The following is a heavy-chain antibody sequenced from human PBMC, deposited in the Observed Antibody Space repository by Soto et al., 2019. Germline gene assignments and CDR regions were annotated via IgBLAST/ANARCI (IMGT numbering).Heavy chain of an antibody. Sequence: SVKVSCKASGGTFSSYTISWVRQAPGQGLEWMGRIIPILGIANYAQKFQGRVTITADKSTSTAYMELSSLRSEDTAVYYCAREDIVVVPAAIAGIYYYYGMDVWGQGTTVTVSS. CDR3: AREDIVVVPAAIAGIYYYYGMDV. J-gene: IGHJ6*02. D-gene: IGHD2-2*01. CDR1: GGTFSSYT. CDR2: IIPILGIA. V-gene: IGHV1-69*04.